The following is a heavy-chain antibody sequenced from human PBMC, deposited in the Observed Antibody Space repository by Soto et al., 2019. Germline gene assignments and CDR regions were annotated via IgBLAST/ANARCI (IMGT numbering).Heavy chain of an antibody. D-gene: IGHD2-8*01. CDR2: IKEDGTQQ. V-gene: IGHV3-7*01. Sequence: EVQLVESGGGLVQPGGSLRLSCAASGFSFSSHWMTWVRQAPGKGLEWVANIKEDGTQQYYVDSVKGRFFISRDNAKNSLSLQRHSLTAEDTAMYYCARDGRYCTWSDCKGDAFDLWGQGTVVTVSS. CDR3: ARDGRYCTWSDCKGDAFDL. J-gene: IGHJ3*01. CDR1: GFSFSSHW.